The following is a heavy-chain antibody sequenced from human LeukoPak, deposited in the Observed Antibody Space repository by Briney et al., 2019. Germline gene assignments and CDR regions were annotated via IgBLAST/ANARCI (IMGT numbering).Heavy chain of an antibody. CDR3: ARDDCSSISCYHNWFDP. Sequence: GGSLRLSCAASGFTFSSYWMSWVRQAPGKGLEWVANIKQDGSEKYYVDSVKGRFTISRDNAKNSLYLQMNSLRAEDSAVYYCARDDCSSISCYHNWFDPWGQGTLVAVSS. D-gene: IGHD2-2*01. CDR2: IKQDGSEK. J-gene: IGHJ5*02. V-gene: IGHV3-7*01. CDR1: GFTFSSYW.